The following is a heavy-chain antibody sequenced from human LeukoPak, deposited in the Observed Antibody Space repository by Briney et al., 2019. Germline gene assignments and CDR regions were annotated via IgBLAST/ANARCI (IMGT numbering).Heavy chain of an antibody. CDR2: INSDGSST. J-gene: IGHJ4*02. CDR1: GFTFSSYW. Sequence: PGGSLRLSCAASGFTFSSYWMHWVRQAPGKGLVWVSRINSDGSSTSHADSVKGRFTISRDNSKNTLYLQMNSLRAEDTAVYYCAREEASYYYDSSGYYNFDYWGQGTLVTVSS. D-gene: IGHD3-22*01. V-gene: IGHV3-74*01. CDR3: AREEASYYYDSSGYYNFDY.